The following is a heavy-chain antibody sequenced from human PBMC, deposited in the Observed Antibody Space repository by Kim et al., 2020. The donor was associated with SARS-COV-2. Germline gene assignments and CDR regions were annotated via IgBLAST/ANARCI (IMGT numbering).Heavy chain of an antibody. CDR3: ARDNLKVVPAVAIRAPGGVDP. CDR2: IWYDGSNK. CDR1: GFTFSSYG. J-gene: IGHJ5*02. Sequence: GGSLRLSCAASGFTFSSYGMHWVRQAPGKGLEWVAVIWYDGSNKYYADSVKGRFTISRDNSKNTLYLQMNSLRAEDTAVYYCARDNLKVVPAVAIRAPGGVDPWGQGTLVTVSS. D-gene: IGHD2-2*01. V-gene: IGHV3-33*01.